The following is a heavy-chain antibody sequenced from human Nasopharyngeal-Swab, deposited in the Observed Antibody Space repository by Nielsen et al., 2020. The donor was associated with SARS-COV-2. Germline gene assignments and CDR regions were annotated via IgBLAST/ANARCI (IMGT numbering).Heavy chain of an antibody. J-gene: IGHJ6*02. CDR1: GFTFSSNW. V-gene: IGHV3-7*01. CDR2: IKQVGSEK. D-gene: IGHD2-2*01. CDR3: ARDSRVVVPAALYYYYGMDV. Sequence: GSSLKISCAASGFTFSSNWMSWVCQAPGKGLEWVANIKQVGSEKSYVDSVKGRFTISRDNAKNSLYLQMNSLRAEDTAVYYCARDSRVVVPAALYYYYGMDVWGQGTTVTVSS.